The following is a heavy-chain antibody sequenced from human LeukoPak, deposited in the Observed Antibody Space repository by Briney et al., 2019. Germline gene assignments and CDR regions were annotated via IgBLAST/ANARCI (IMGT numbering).Heavy chain of an antibody. CDR3: ARDDGGDFNDAFDI. Sequence: PGGSLRLSCAASGFTFSNAWMSWVRQAPGKGLEWVGRIKSKTDGGTTDYAAPVKGRFTISRDDSKNTLYLQMNSLRAEDTAVYYCARDDGGDFNDAFDIWGQGTMVTVSS. V-gene: IGHV3-15*01. D-gene: IGHD2-21*02. CDR1: GFTFSNAW. CDR2: IKSKTDGGTT. J-gene: IGHJ3*02.